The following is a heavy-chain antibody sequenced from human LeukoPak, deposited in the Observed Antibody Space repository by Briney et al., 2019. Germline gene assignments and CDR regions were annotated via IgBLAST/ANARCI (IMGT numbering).Heavy chain of an antibody. J-gene: IGHJ4*02. V-gene: IGHV3-33*06. CDR2: IWYDGSNK. Sequence: GGSLRLSCAASGFTFSTYGMHWVRQAPGKGLEWVAVIWYDGSNKNYADSVKGRFTISRDNSKSTLYLQMNSLRVEDTAVYYCAKDWSGGSDFAFDYWGRGALVTVSS. CDR3: AKDWSGGSDFAFDY. D-gene: IGHD2-15*01. CDR1: GFTFSTYG.